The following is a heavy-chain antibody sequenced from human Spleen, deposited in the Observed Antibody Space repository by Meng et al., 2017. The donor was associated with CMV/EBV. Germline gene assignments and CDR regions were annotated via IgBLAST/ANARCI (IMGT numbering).Heavy chain of an antibody. D-gene: IGHD2-2*01. Sequence: LSLTCTVSGGSISSGGYYWSWIRQHPGKGLEWIGYIYYSGSTYYNPSLKSRVTILVDTSKNQFSLKLSSVTAADTAVYYCARGTIVVVHGMDVWGQGTTVTVSS. CDR3: ARGTIVVVHGMDV. CDR1: GGSISSGGYY. V-gene: IGHV4-31*03. J-gene: IGHJ6*02. CDR2: IYYSGST.